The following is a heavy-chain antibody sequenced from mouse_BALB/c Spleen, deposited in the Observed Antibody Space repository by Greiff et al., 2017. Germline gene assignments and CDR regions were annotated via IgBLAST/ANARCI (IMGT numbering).Heavy chain of an antibody. Sequence: VKLVESGAELVRPGTSVKISCKASGYTFTNYWLGWVKQRPGHGLEWIGDIYPGGGYTNYNEKFKGKATLTADTSSSTAYMQLSSLTSEDSAVYFCARLYGNPAWFAYWGQGTLVTVSA. D-gene: IGHD2-10*02. CDR3: ARLYGNPAWFAY. V-gene: IGHV1-63*02. CDR1: GYTFTNYW. J-gene: IGHJ3*01. CDR2: IYPGGGYT.